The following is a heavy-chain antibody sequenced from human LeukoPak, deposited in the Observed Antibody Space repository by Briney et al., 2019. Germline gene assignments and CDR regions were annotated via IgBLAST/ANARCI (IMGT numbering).Heavy chain of an antibody. CDR2: INPNSGDT. J-gene: IGHJ3*02. CDR1: GYTFTGYY. D-gene: IGHD2-21*02. V-gene: IGHV1-2*02. Sequence: ASVKVSCKASGYTFTGYYMHWVRQAPGQGLEWMGWINPNSGDTNYAQKFQGRVTMTRDTSISTAYMELSRLRSDDTAVYYCASIVVVTARYAFDIWGQGTMVTVYS. CDR3: ASIVVVTARYAFDI.